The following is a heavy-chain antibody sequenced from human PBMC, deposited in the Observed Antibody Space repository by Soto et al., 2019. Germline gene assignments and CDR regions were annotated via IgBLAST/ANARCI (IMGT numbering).Heavy chain of an antibody. D-gene: IGHD6-19*01. V-gene: IGHV3-23*01. J-gene: IGHJ4*02. CDR2: ISGSGGST. Sequence: PGGSLRLSCAASGFTFSSYAMSWGRQAPGKGLEWVSAISGSGGSTYYADSVKGRFTISRDNSKNTLYLQMNSLRAEDTAVYYCAKYSSGWLVAYYFDYWGQGTLVTVSS. CDR3: AKYSSGWLVAYYFDY. CDR1: GFTFSSYA.